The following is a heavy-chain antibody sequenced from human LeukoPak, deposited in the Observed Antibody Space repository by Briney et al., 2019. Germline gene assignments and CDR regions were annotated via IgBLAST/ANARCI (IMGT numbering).Heavy chain of an antibody. CDR3: ARDSRRIAAAGIHGRGEGWFDP. CDR2: ISSSGSTI. CDR1: GFTFSDYY. V-gene: IGHV3-11*01. J-gene: IGHJ5*02. Sequence: KTGGSLRLSCAASGFTFSDYYMSWIRQAPGKGLEWVSYISSSGSTIYYADSVKGRFTISRDNAKNSLYLPMNSLRAEDTAVYYCARDSRRIAAAGIHGRGEGWFDPWGQGTLVTVSS. D-gene: IGHD6-13*01.